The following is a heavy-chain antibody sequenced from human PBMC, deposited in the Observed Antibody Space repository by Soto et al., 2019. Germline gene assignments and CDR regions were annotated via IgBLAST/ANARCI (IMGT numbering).Heavy chain of an antibody. CDR3: ARDLVATITDYYYYYGMDV. V-gene: IGHV3-7*01. J-gene: IGHJ6*02. D-gene: IGHD5-12*01. CDR1: GFTFSSYW. CDR2: IKQDGSEK. Sequence: PGGSLRLSCAASGFTFSSYWMIWVRQAPGKGLEWVANIKQDGSEKYYVDSVKGRFTISRDNAKNSLYLQMNSLRAEDTAVYYCARDLVATITDYYYYYGMDVWGQGTTVTVSS.